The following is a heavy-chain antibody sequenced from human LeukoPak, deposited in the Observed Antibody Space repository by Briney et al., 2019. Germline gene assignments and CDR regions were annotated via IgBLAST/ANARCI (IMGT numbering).Heavy chain of an antibody. CDR3: ARDSYGDRRYYYYGMDV. CDR1: GFTFSSYS. Sequence: GVLRLSCAASGFTFSSYSMNWVRQAPGKGLEWVSSISSSSSYIYYADSVKGRFTISRDNAKNSLYLQMNSLRAEDTAVYYCARDSYGDRRYYYYGMDVWGQGTTVTVSS. V-gene: IGHV3-21*01. J-gene: IGHJ6*02. D-gene: IGHD4-17*01. CDR2: ISSSSSYI.